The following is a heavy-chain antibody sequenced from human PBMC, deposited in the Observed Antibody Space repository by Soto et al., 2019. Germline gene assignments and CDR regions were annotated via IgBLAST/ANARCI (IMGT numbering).Heavy chain of an antibody. D-gene: IGHD3-10*01. Sequence: QVQLVESGGGVVQPGRSLRLSCAASGFTFSSYAMHWVRQAPGKGPEWVAVISYDGSNKYYADSVKGRFTISRDNSKNTLYLQMNSLRAEDTAVYYCARSGRDYYGSGYYFDYWGQGTLVTVSS. V-gene: IGHV3-30-3*01. CDR1: GFTFSSYA. CDR2: ISYDGSNK. J-gene: IGHJ4*02. CDR3: ARSGRDYYGSGYYFDY.